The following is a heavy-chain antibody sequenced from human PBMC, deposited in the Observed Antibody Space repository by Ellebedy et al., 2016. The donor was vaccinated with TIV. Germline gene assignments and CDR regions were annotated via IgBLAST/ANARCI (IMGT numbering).Heavy chain of an antibody. CDR1: GYTFTSYG. J-gene: IGHJ4*02. CDR3: ARDRGYSSSWPSTY. CDR2: ISAYNGNT. V-gene: IGHV1-18*01. D-gene: IGHD6-13*01. Sequence: AASVKVSCKASGYTFTSYGISWVRQAPGQGLEWMGWISAYNGNTNYAQKLQGRVTMTTDTSTSTAYMELRSLRSDDTAVYYCARDRGYSSSWPSTYWGQGTLVTVPS.